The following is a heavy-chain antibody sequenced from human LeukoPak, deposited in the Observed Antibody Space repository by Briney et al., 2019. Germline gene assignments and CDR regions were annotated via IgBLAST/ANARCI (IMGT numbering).Heavy chain of an antibody. D-gene: IGHD5-24*01. CDR2: ITKNGDQT. CDR1: GITFSNSA. J-gene: IGHJ3*02. CDR3: VKSAGKDGYRDVFDI. V-gene: IGHV3-23*01. Sequence: PGGSLRLSCVPSGITFSNSALNWVRQAPGKGLEWVATITKNGDQTYYADSVKGLFTISRGTFRDTLYLQMNSLRAEDTAVYHCVKSAGKDGYRDVFDIWGQGTVVTVSS.